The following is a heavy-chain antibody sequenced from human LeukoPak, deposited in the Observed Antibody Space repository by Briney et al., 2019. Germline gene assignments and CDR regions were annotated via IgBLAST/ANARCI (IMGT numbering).Heavy chain of an antibody. CDR2: IYPGDSDT. CDR3: ARHVRDSSGYYLDY. Sequence: GESLKISCKGSGYSFPRNWIGWVRQMPGKGLEWMGIIYPGDSDTRYSPSFQGQVTISADKSISTAYLQWSSLKASDTAMYYCARHVRDSSGYYLDYWGQGTLVTVSS. V-gene: IGHV5-51*01. CDR1: GYSFPRNW. J-gene: IGHJ4*02. D-gene: IGHD3-22*01.